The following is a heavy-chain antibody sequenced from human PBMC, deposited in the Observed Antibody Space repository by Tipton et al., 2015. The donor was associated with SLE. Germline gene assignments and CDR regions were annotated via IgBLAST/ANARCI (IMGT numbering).Heavy chain of an antibody. CDR3: ARDETGYWYFDL. J-gene: IGHJ2*01. CDR2: INPNSGGT. CDR1: GYTLMAPGYTFTNYY. V-gene: IGHV1-2*02. Sequence: QLVQSGTEVKKPGASVKVSCMASGYTLMAPGYTFTNYYMHWLRQAPGQGLEWMGWINPNSGGTNYAQKFQGRVTMTRDTSISTAYMELSRLRSDDTAVYYCARDETGYWYFDLWGRGTLVTVSS.